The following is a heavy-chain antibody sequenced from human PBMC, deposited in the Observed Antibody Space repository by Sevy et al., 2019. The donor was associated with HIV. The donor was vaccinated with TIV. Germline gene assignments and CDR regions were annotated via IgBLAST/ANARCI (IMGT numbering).Heavy chain of an antibody. CDR3: GRSMDD. J-gene: IGHJ6*02. CDR1: GFTFSNYW. Sequence: GGSLRLSCTASGFTFSNYWMSWVRQAPGKGLEWVANINEDGSERYYMDSVKGRFTISRDNAKNSVYVQTDSLRGEDTAVYHCGRSMDDWGQGTTVTVSS. V-gene: IGHV3-7*01. CDR2: INEDGSER.